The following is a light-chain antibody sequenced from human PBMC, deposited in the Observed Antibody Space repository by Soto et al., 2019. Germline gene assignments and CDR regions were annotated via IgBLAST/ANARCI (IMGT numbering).Light chain of an antibody. J-gene: IGKJ4*01. CDR3: QQYYSTPLT. CDR1: QSVLYGSNNNNY. V-gene: IGKV4-1*01. CDR2: WAS. Sequence: DIVMTQSPDSLAVSLGERATINCKSSQSVLYGSNNNNYLAWYQQKPGQPPKLLIYWASTRESGVPDRFSGSGSGTDFTLTISSLQAEDVAVYYCQQYYSTPLTFGGGTKVDI.